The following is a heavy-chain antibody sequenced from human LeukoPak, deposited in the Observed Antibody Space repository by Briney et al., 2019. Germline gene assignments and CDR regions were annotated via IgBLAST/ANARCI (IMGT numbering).Heavy chain of an antibody. CDR3: ARVPYYYDSGGYYYYYYMDV. CDR2: IYYSGST. CDR1: GGSISSHY. J-gene: IGHJ6*03. D-gene: IGHD3-22*01. V-gene: IGHV4-59*11. Sequence: SETLSLTCTVSGGSISSHYWSWIRQPPGKGLEWIGYIYYSGSTNYNPSLKSRVTISVDTSKNQFSLKLSSVTAADTAVYYYARVPYYYDSGGYYYYYYMDVWGKGTTVTVSS.